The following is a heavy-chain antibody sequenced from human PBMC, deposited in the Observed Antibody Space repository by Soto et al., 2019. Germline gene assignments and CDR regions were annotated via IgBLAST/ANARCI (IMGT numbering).Heavy chain of an antibody. CDR1: GFTFSSYS. J-gene: IGHJ6*03. D-gene: IGHD2-15*01. CDR2: ISSSSSTI. V-gene: IGHV3-48*01. Sequence: GGSLRLSCAASGFTFSSYSMNWVRQAPGKGLEWVSYISSSSSTIYYADSVKGRFTISRDNAKNSLYLQMNSLRAEDTAVYYCARDPVAATPFYYYYYMDVWGKGTTVTVSS. CDR3: ARDPVAATPFYYYYYMDV.